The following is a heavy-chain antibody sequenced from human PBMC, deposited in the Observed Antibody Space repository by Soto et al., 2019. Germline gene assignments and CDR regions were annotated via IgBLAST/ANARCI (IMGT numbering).Heavy chain of an antibody. D-gene: IGHD2-2*01. CDR1: GGSFSGYY. Sequence: QVQLQQWGAGLLKPSETLSLTCAVYGGSFSGYYWSWIRQPPGKGLEWIGEINHSGSTNYNPSLKSRVTKSVDTSKNQFSLKLSSVTAADTAVYYCARGALVVPAARGYYFDYWGQGTLVTVSS. CDR2: INHSGST. J-gene: IGHJ4*02. V-gene: IGHV4-34*01. CDR3: ARGALVVPAARGYYFDY.